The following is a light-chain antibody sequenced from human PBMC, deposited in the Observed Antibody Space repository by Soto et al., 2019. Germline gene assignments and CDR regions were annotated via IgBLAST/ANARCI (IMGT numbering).Light chain of an antibody. CDR3: QRYDSSQGIT. CDR2: GAS. V-gene: IGKV3-20*01. Sequence: EIVLTQSPGTLSLSPGERATLSCRASQSVSSSYLAWYQQKPGQAPRLLIYGASIRATGIPDRISGSGSGTGFTHSINSVEPEGVAGYYWQRYDSSQGITFGGKTKVESK. J-gene: IGKJ4*01. CDR1: QSVSSSY.